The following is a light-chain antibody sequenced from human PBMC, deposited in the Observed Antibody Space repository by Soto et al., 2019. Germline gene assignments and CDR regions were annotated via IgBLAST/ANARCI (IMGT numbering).Light chain of an antibody. Sequence: DLQMTQSPSSLSASVGDRVTITCQASQDISNYLNWYQQKPGKAPKLLIYDASNLETGVPSRFSGSGSGTDFTFTISSLQPEDIATYDCQQYDNLPCFGQGTKLEIK. CDR1: QDISNY. J-gene: IGKJ2*03. V-gene: IGKV1-33*01. CDR2: DAS. CDR3: QQYDNLPC.